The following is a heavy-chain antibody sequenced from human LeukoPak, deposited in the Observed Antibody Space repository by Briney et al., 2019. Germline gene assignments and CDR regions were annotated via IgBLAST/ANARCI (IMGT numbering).Heavy chain of an antibody. J-gene: IGHJ5*02. D-gene: IGHD3-10*01. CDR2: IRSGSNSI. CDR1: GFSFSVDS. V-gene: IGHV3-21*01. Sequence: PGGSLRLSCAASGFSFSVDSMHWVRQAPGKGLEWVSSIRSGSNSIFYADSVKGRFTTSRDNAKHSLYLQMTRLRAEDTAVYYCARGPLILLFGASDWFDPWGQGTLVTVTS. CDR3: ARGPLILLFGASDWFDP.